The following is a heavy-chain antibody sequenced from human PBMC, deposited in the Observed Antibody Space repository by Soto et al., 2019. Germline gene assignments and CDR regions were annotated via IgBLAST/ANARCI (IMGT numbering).Heavy chain of an antibody. Sequence: QVQLQQWGAGLLKPSETLSLTCAVYGGSFSGYYWSWIRQPPGKGLEWIGEINHSGSTNYNPSLKSRVTISVDTSKNQFSLKLSSVTAADTAVYYCARWPMDYGDLSFDYWGQGTLVTVSS. V-gene: IGHV4-34*01. CDR2: INHSGST. CDR1: GGSFSGYY. CDR3: ARWPMDYGDLSFDY. J-gene: IGHJ4*02. D-gene: IGHD4-17*01.